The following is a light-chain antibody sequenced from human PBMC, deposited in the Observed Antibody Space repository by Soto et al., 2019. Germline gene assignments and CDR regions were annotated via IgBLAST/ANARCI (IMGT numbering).Light chain of an antibody. V-gene: IGKV1-39*01. CDR1: QSIRYY. CDR3: QQSYSTPQNT. CDR2: AAS. J-gene: IGKJ2*01. Sequence: DIQMTQSPPSLSASVGDRVTITCRASQSIRYYLNWYQQKPGKAPKLLIYAASSLQSGVPSRFSGSGSGTDFTLTISSLQPEDFATYYCQQSYSTPQNTFGQGTKLEIK.